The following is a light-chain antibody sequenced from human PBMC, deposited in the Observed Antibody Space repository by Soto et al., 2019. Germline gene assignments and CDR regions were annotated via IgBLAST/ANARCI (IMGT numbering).Light chain of an antibody. CDR3: SSYAGTMSYV. V-gene: IGLV2-14*03. CDR1: SSDIGGYNF. J-gene: IGLJ1*01. Sequence: QSVLTQPASVSGSPGQSITISCTGTSSDIGGYNFVSWYQQHPGRAPKLLIYEVASRPSGVSDRFSGSKSGNTASLTISGLQTEDEADYYCSSYAGTMSYVFGTGTKVTVL. CDR2: EVA.